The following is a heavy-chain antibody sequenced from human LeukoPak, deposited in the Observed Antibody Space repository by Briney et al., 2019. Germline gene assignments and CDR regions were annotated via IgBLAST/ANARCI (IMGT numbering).Heavy chain of an antibody. Sequence: GGSLRLSCAVSGLTFNNYAMSWERQAPGKGLEWVSGISGRGASKYYADSVKGRFTISRDNSKNTLYLQMNSLRAEDTAVYYCAKGVVVAPDVTPFDYWGQGTLVTVSS. CDR2: ISGRGASK. CDR1: GLTFNNYA. D-gene: IGHD2-2*01. V-gene: IGHV3-23*01. CDR3: AKGVVVAPDVTPFDY. J-gene: IGHJ4*02.